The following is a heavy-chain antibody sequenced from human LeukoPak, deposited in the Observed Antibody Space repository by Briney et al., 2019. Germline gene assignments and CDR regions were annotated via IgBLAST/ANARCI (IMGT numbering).Heavy chain of an antibody. CDR1: GFTFSSYE. CDR3: AKDSAPDFRERY. J-gene: IGHJ4*02. V-gene: IGHV3-48*03. Sequence: GGSLRLSCAASGFTFSSYEMNWVRQAPGKGLEWVSYISSSGSTTYYADSVKGRFTISRDNSKNTLYLQMNSLRGEDTAVYFCAKDSAPDFRERYWGQGALVSVSS. CDR2: ISSSGSTT. D-gene: IGHD3-3*01.